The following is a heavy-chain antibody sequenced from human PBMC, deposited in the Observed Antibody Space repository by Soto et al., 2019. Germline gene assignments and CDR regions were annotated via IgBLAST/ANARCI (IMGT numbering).Heavy chain of an antibody. CDR3: ARVVKESSGWQYYCDL. Sequence: QVRLVQSGAEVKKPGFSVKVSCKASGDSFTSYTFHWVRQAPGQGLEWMGRIIPNLNLANYAQRFEGRVTIPADRSTNTAYMELHSLTSGDTAMYYCARVVKESSGWQYYCDLWGQGTLVTVSS. CDR2: IIPNLNLA. D-gene: IGHD3-22*01. V-gene: IGHV1-69*02. J-gene: IGHJ4*02. CDR1: GDSFTSYT.